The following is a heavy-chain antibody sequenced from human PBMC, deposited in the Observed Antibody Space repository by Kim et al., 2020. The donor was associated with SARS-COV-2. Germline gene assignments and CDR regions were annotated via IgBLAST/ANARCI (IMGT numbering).Heavy chain of an antibody. D-gene: IGHD6-13*01. CDR1: GGTFSSYA. CDR2: IIPIFGTA. CDR3: ASIPHYIAAASGIYYYYGMDV. Sequence: VKVSCKASGGTFSSYAISWVRQAPGQGLEWMGGIIPIFGTANYAQKFQGRVTITADESTSTAYMELSSLRSEDTAVYYCASIPHYIAAASGIYYYYGMDVWGQGTTVTVSS. J-gene: IGHJ6*02. V-gene: IGHV1-69*01.